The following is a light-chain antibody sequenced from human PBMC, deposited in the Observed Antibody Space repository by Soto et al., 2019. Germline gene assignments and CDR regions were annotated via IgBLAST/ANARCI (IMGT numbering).Light chain of an antibody. CDR2: GAS. J-gene: IGKJ4*01. Sequence: EIVMTQSPATLSVSPGERATLSCRASQSVSSDLAWYQHKPGQAPRLLIYGASTRATGIPARFSGRGSGTEVTLTISSLENEDFAVYECQQRSNWPPTFGGGTKVDI. V-gene: IGKV3-15*01. CDR1: QSVSSD. CDR3: QQRSNWPPT.